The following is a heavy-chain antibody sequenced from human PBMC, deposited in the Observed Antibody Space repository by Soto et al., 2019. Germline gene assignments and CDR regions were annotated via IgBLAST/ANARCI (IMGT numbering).Heavy chain of an antibody. D-gene: IGHD5-18*01. CDR1: GVNFRDYG. CDR3: ARGPHGYSYGDS. V-gene: IGHV3-30*03. CDR2: ISYDGDNQ. Sequence: GGPMRLPYTAAGVNFRDYGMRWVRQAPGKGLEWVAVISYDGDNQYYVDSVKGRFTISRDNSKNTLYLQMDSLRAEDTAVYYCARGPHGYSYGDSWGQGTLVTVSS. J-gene: IGHJ5*01.